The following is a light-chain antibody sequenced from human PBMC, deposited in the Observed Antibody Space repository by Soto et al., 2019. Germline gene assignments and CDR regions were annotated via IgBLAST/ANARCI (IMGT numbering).Light chain of an antibody. Sequence: SYELTQPPSVSVAPGKTARITCGGNNIGSKSVHWYQQKPGHAPVLVIYYDSDRPSGIPERFPGSNSGNTATLTISRVEAGDEADYYCQVWDSSSDPRGVFGTGTKVTVL. CDR3: QVWDSSSDPRGV. J-gene: IGLJ1*01. CDR1: NIGSKS. V-gene: IGLV3-21*04. CDR2: YDS.